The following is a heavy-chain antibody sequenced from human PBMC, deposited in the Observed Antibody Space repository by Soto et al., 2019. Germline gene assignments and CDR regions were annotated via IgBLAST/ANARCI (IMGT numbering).Heavy chain of an antibody. V-gene: IGHV1-69*02. CDR1: GGTFSSYT. Sequence: SVKVSCKASGGTFSSYTISWVRQAPGQGLEWMGRIIPILGIANYAQKFQGRVTITADKSTSTAYMELSSLRSEDTAVYYWASCWSGYYYFDYWGQGTLVPVSS. CDR2: IIPILGIA. D-gene: IGHD3-3*01. CDR3: ASCWSGYYYFDY. J-gene: IGHJ4*02.